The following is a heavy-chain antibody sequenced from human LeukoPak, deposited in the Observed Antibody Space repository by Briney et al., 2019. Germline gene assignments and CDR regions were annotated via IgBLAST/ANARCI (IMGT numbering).Heavy chain of an antibody. CDR3: AKGYSSSWPLYYYYGMDV. J-gene: IGHJ6*02. D-gene: IGHD6-13*01. CDR1: GFTFSSYS. Sequence: GGSLRLSCAASGFTFSSYSINWVRQAPGKGLEWVSSVSSSSSYIYYADSVKGRFTISRDNAKNSLYLQMNSLRAEDTAVYYCAKGYSSSWPLYYYYGMDVWGQGTTVTVSS. CDR2: VSSSSSYI. V-gene: IGHV3-21*01.